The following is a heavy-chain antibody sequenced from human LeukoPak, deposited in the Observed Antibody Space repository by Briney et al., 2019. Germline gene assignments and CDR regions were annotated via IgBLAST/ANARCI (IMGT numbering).Heavy chain of an antibody. J-gene: IGHJ4*02. CDR2: INPNSGGT. Sequence: ASVKVSCKASGYTVTGHYMHWVRRAPGQGLEWMGWINPNSGGTNYAQKFQGRVTMTRDTSISTAYMELSRLRSDDTAVYYCARERDIVVVPAAASLDYWGQGTLVTVSS. CDR1: GYTVTGHY. V-gene: IGHV1-2*02. CDR3: ARERDIVVVPAAASLDY. D-gene: IGHD2-2*01.